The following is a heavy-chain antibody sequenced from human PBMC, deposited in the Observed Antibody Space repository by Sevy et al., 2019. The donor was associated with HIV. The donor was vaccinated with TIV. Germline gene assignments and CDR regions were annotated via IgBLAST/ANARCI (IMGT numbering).Heavy chain of an antibody. CDR2: IRSSGSDI. D-gene: IGHD3-22*01. CDR3: VRNGGAYDSGFDP. CDR1: GFTFSNYD. V-gene: IGHV3-48*03. J-gene: IGHJ5*02. Sequence: GGSLRLSCVASGFTFSNYDMNWDRQAPGKGLEWVSKIRSSGSDIYYADSVKGRFTISRDNAKDSLNLQMNSLRAEDTAVYYCVRNGGAYDSGFDPWGQRTLVTVSS.